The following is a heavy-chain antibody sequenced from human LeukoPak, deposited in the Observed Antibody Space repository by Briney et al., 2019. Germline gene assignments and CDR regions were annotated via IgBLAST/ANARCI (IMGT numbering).Heavy chain of an antibody. V-gene: IGHV3-7*01. J-gene: IGHJ3*02. CDR2: IKEDGSEK. CDR3: ARDQEDIVATIGGDAFDI. Sequence: GGSLSLSCAASGFTFSNYWMSWVRQAPGKGLEWVANIKEDGSEKYYVDSVKGRFTISRDNARNSLYLQMNSLRAEDTAVYYCARDQEDIVATIGGDAFDIWGQGTMVTVSS. D-gene: IGHD5-12*01. CDR1: GFTFSNYW.